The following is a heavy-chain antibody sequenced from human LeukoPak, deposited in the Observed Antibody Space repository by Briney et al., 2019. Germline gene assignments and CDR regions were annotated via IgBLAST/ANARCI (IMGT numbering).Heavy chain of an antibody. J-gene: IGHJ4*02. Sequence: GGSLRLSRAASGFTFSNYWMTWVRQAPGKGLEWVANIDQDGSEKFYVDSVKGRLTISRDNAKDSLYLQMNSLRAEDTALYYCARDQGAAGDYWGQGTLVTVSS. CDR2: IDQDGSEK. CDR1: GFTFSNYW. V-gene: IGHV3-7*01. CDR3: ARDQGAAGDY. D-gene: IGHD6-13*01.